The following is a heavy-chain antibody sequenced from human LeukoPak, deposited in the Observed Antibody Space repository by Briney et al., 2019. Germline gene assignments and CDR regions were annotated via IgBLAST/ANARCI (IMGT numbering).Heavy chain of an antibody. D-gene: IGHD6-13*01. J-gene: IGHJ3*02. V-gene: IGHV3-9*03. CDR1: GFTFDDYA. CDR2: ISWNSGSI. CDR3: AKDLRSSSWDAFDI. Sequence: GGSLRLSCAASGFTFDDYAMHWDRQAPGKGLEWVSGISWNSGSIGYADSVKGRFTISRDNAKNSLYLQMNSLRAEDMALYYCAKDLRSSSWDAFDIWGQGTMVTVSS.